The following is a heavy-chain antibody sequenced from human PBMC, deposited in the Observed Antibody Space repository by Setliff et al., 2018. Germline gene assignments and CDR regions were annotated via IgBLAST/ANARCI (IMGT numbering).Heavy chain of an antibody. CDR2: VPFGGTT. J-gene: IGHJ5*02. CDR3: ARHRSRGDYFSP. Sequence: PSETLSLTCTVSGGLINIGSYYWSWIRQPPGRGLEWIGYVPFGGTTIYNPSLMSRLSISVDMSKKQFSLRLTSVTAADAAIYYCARHRSRGDYFSPWGQGTLVTVSS. D-gene: IGHD4-17*01. V-gene: IGHV4-61*01. CDR1: GGLINIGSYY.